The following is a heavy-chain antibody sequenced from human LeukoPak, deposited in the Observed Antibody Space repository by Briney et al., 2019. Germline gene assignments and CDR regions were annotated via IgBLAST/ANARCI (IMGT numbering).Heavy chain of an antibody. CDR2: ISNDGGST. J-gene: IGHJ4*02. Sequence: GGSLRLSCAASGFTFSNYAMHWVRQAPGKGLEYVSAISNDGGSTFYANSVKGRITISRDASKNTLYLQVGSLRVEDIAVYYCARSSAGSYYGALDFWGQGTLVTVSS. V-gene: IGHV3-64*01. CDR3: ARSSAGSYYGALDF. D-gene: IGHD1-26*01. CDR1: GFTFSNYA.